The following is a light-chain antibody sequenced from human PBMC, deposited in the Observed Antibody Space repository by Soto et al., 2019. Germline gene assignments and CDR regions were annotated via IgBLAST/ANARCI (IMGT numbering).Light chain of an antibody. V-gene: IGKV3-11*01. CDR1: QSVSSY. J-gene: IGKJ4*01. CDR3: QERGRWPRAT. CDR2: TAS. Sequence: EIVLTQSPATLSLSPGERATLSCRASQSVSSYLAWYQQKSGQPPRLLIHTASSRATGIPARFSGSGSRTDFTLTISSLEPEDIAVYYCQERGRWPRATFGGGTKVEMK.